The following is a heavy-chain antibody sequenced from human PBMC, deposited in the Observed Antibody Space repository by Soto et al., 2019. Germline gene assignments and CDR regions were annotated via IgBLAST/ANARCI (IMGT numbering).Heavy chain of an antibody. CDR3: ARGRNCAFDI. V-gene: IGHV6-1*01. CDR1: GDSVSSSRVA. D-gene: IGHD2-21*01. CDR2: TYYRSKWYY. Sequence: SQTLSLTCAISGDSVSSSRVAWNWIRQSPLRGLEWLGRTYYRSKWYYDYAVSVKSRITINPDTSKNQFSLQLNSVTPEDTAVYYCARGRNCAFDIWGQGTIVTVSS. J-gene: IGHJ3*02.